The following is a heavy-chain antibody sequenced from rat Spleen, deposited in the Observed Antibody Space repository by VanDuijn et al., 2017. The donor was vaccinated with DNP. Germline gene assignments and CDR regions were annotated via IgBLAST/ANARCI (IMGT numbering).Heavy chain of an antibody. Sequence: EVQLVESGGGLVQPGRSLKLSCAASGFTFRNYDLAWVRQAPTQGLEWVASISPSGVSTYYRDSVKGRFTVSRDNAKSNLYLQMDSLRSEDTATYYCAGRPPPTRGPFDYWGQGVTVTVSS. J-gene: IGHJ2*01. D-gene: IGHD1-4*01. CDR3: AGRPPPTRGPFDY. V-gene: IGHV5-25*01. CDR1: GFTFRNYD. CDR2: ISPSGVST.